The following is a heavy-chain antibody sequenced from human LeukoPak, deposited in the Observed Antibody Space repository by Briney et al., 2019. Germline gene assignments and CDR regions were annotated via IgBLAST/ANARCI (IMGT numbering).Heavy chain of an antibody. CDR3: ARIVTMVRGVIITYTYYFDY. J-gene: IGHJ4*02. D-gene: IGHD3-10*01. CDR2: ISAYNGNT. Sequence: ASVKVSCMASGYTFTSYGISWVRQAPGQGLEWMGWISAYNGNTNYVQKLQGIVTMTTDTSTSTAYMELRSLRSDDTAVYYCARIVTMVRGVIITYTYYFDYWGQGTLVTVSS. CDR1: GYTFTSYG. V-gene: IGHV1-18*01.